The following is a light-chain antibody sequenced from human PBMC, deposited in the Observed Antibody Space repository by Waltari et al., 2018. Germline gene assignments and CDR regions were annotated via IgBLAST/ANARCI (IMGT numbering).Light chain of an antibody. Sequence: QSALTQPASVSGSPGQSITTPCIGTSRDVGAYNFVPWDQQPPGQAPNLMIYAVPKRPSGVLNRFSGSKSGTTASLTISGLQAEDEADYYCCSYAGSNTFYVFGTGTKVTVL. V-gene: IGLV2-23*02. CDR2: AVP. CDR1: SRDVGAYNF. J-gene: IGLJ1*01. CDR3: CSYAGSNTFYV.